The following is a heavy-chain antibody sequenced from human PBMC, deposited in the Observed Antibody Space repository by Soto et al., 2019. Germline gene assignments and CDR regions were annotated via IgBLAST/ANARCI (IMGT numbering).Heavy chain of an antibody. D-gene: IGHD6-19*01. CDR1: GDSVSSNRAA. J-gene: IGHJ4*02. CDR2: TYYRSKWYN. V-gene: IGHV6-1*01. Sequence: SQTLSLTCAISGDSVSSNRAALNWIRQSPSRGLEWLGRTYYRSKWYNDYAVSVKSRITINPDTSKNQFSLQLNSVTPEDTAVYYCARAWGFSSGWYGSFSYWGQGTQVTVSS. CDR3: ARAWGFSSGWYGSFSY.